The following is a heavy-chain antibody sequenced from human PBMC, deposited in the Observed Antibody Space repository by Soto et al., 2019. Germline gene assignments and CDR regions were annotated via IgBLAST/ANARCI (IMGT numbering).Heavy chain of an antibody. D-gene: IGHD6-13*01. CDR1: GFTFSSYA. Sequence: GGSLRLSGSASGFTFSSYARSWVRQAPGKGLACVSAISGSGGSTYCADSVKRRFTISSDNSKNTLYLHMNSLRAEDTAVYSCAKAALPIAAAGNLYYWDQGP. V-gene: IGHV3-23*01. CDR3: AKAALPIAAAGNLYY. CDR2: ISGSGGST. J-gene: IGHJ4*02.